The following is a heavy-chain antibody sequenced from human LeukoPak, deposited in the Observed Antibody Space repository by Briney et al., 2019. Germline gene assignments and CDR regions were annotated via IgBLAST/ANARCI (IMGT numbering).Heavy chain of an antibody. CDR1: GFIFNDYA. CDR3: AKWTRTTLFRGDRARFDS. CDR2: IGASGGKT. Sequence: GGSLRLSCAASGFIFNDYAMSWVRQVPGKGLECVSVIGASGGKTYYADSVKGRFTISRDTSKTTISLQMNSLRVEDSAVYYCAKWTRTTLFRGDRARFDSWGQGTLVTVSS. V-gene: IGHV3-23*01. D-gene: IGHD3-10*01. J-gene: IGHJ4*02.